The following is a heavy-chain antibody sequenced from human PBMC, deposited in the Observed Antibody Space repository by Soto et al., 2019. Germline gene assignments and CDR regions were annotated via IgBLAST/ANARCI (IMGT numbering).Heavy chain of an antibody. Sequence: PSETLSLTCTVSGGSISSGGYYWGWIRQHPGKGLEWIGYIYYSGSTYYNPSLKSRVTISVDTSKNQFSLMLSSVTATDTAVYYCATNPYFYWGQGTLVTVSS. CDR1: GGSISSGGYY. D-gene: IGHD3-9*01. CDR2: IYYSGST. CDR3: ATNPYFY. J-gene: IGHJ4*02. V-gene: IGHV4-39*01.